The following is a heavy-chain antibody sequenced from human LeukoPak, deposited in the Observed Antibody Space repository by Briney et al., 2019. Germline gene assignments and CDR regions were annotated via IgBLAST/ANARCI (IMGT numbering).Heavy chain of an antibody. CDR2: IIPIFGTA. Sequence: SVKVSCKASGGTFSSYAISWVRQAPGQGLEWMGGIIPIFGTANYAQKFQGRVTITTDESTSTAYVELSSLRSEDTAVYYCARGRVATILYYYMDVWGKGTTVTVSS. CDR1: GGTFSSYA. V-gene: IGHV1-69*05. CDR3: ARGRVATILYYYMDV. J-gene: IGHJ6*03. D-gene: IGHD5-12*01.